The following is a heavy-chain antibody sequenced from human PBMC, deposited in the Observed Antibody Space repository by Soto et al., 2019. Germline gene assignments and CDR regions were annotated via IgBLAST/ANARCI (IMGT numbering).Heavy chain of an antibody. V-gene: IGHV4-31*03. Sequence: QVQLQESGPGLVKPSQTLSLTCTVSGGSISSGGYYWSCIRQHPGKGLEWIGYIYYSGSTYYNPSLKSRVTISVDTSKNQFSLKLSSVTAADTAVYYCANNGGAETNAAFDIWGQGTMVTVSS. CDR2: IYYSGST. J-gene: IGHJ3*02. CDR1: GGSISSGGYY. D-gene: IGHD3-16*01. CDR3: ANNGGAETNAAFDI.